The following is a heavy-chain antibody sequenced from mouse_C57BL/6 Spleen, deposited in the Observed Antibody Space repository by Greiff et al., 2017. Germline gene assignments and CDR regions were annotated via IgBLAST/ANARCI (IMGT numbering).Heavy chain of an antibody. V-gene: IGHV1-81*01. J-gene: IGHJ3*01. CDR2: IYPRSGNT. CDR1: GYTFTSYG. D-gene: IGHD2-2*01. Sequence: VKLLESGAELARPGASVKLSCKASGYTFTSYGISWVKQRTGQGLEWIGEIYPRSGNTYYNEKFKGKATLTADTSSSTAYMELRSLTSEDSAVXFCAQGDYVFDAMFADWGQGTLVTVSA. CDR3: AQGDYVFDAMFAD.